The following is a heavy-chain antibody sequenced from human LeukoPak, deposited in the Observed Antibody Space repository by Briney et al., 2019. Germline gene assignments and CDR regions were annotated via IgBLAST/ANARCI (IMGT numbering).Heavy chain of an antibody. D-gene: IGHD6-13*01. CDR2: IYYSGST. Sequence: SETLSLTCTVAGGSMSGYFWSWIRQPPGKGLEWIGYIYYSGSTNSNPSLKSRVTISVDTSKNQFSLKLSSVTAADTAVYYCARSITSSWYGDFQHWGQGTLVTVSS. J-gene: IGHJ1*01. CDR1: GGSMSGYF. CDR3: ARSITSSWYGDFQH. V-gene: IGHV4-59*01.